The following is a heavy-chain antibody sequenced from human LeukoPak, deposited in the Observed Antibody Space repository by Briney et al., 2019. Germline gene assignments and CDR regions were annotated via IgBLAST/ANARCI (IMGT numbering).Heavy chain of an antibody. CDR2: IRGTGGST. J-gene: IGHJ4*02. CDR1: GFTFSNYA. D-gene: IGHD2-15*01. Sequence: GGSLRLSCAVSGFTFSNYAMSWVRQAPGKGLEWVSGIRGTGGSTYYADSVKGRFTISRDNSKNTLFLQMSSLRAEDTAVYYCAKAGALRVAALQGYFDYWGQGTLVSVSS. V-gene: IGHV3-23*01. CDR3: AKAGALRVAALQGYFDY.